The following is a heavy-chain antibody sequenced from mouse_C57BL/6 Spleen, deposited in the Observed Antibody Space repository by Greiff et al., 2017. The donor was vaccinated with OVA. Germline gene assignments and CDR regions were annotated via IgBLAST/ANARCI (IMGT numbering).Heavy chain of an antibody. V-gene: IGHV1-22*01. CDR2: INPNNGGT. D-gene: IGHD2-2*01. Sequence: DVKLQESGPELVKPGASVKMSCKASGYTFTDYNMHWVKQSHGKSLEWIGYINPNNGGTSYNQKFKGKATLTVNKSSSTAYMELRSLTSEDSAVYYCARVMVKDWYFDVWGTGTTVTVSS. J-gene: IGHJ1*03. CDR3: ARVMVKDWYFDV. CDR1: GYTFTDYN.